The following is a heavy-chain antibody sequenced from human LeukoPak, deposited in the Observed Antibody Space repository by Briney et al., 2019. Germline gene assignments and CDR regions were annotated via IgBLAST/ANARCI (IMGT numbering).Heavy chain of an antibody. CDR2: ISVSGGST. Sequence: GSLRLSCAASGFTFSDAWMSWVRQAPGKGLEWVSTISVSGGSTYYADSVKGRFTISRDNPKNTLYLQMNSLRAEDTAVYYCAKGMTTVTGGGFDYWGQGTLVTVSS. J-gene: IGHJ4*02. CDR1: GFTFSDAW. V-gene: IGHV3-23*01. D-gene: IGHD4-17*01. CDR3: AKGMTTVTGGGFDY.